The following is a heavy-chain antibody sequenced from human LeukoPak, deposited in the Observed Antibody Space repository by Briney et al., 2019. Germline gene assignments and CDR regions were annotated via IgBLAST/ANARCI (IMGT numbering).Heavy chain of an antibody. CDR1: GGTFSSYA. CDR3: ARAWVIAAAGTGAFDI. V-gene: IGHV1-69*04. D-gene: IGHD6-13*01. CDR2: IIPILGIA. Sequence: SVKVSCKASGGTFSSYAISWVRQAPGQGLEWMGRIIPILGIANYAQKFQGRVTITADKSTSTAYMELSSLRSEDTAVYYCARAWVIAAAGTGAFDIWGQGTMVTVSS. J-gene: IGHJ3*02.